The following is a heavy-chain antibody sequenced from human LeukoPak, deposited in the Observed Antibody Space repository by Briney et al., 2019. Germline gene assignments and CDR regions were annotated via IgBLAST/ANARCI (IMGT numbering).Heavy chain of an antibody. J-gene: IGHJ4*02. CDR2: IFWDDDK. CDR1: GFSLSTSGVG. V-gene: IGHV2-5*02. Sequence: KMSGPTLVSPTQTLTLTCTFSGFSLSTSGVGVGWIRQPPGKALEWLALIFWDDDKRYSPSLRSRLTITKDTSKNLVVLTMTNMDPVDTATYYCAHRAGVDGDLDYWGQGTLVTVSS. D-gene: IGHD4-17*01. CDR3: AHRAGVDGDLDY.